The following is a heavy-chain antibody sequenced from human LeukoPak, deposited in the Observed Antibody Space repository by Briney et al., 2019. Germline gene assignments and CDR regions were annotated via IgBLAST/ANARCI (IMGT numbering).Heavy chain of an antibody. V-gene: IGHV3-33*06. D-gene: IGHD2-8*02. CDR1: GFTFSSYG. Sequence: GGSLRLSCAASGFTFSSYGMHWVRQAPGRGLEWVAVIWYDGSNKYYADSVKGRFTISRDNSKSTLYLQMNSLRAEDTAVYYCAKETGGLFDYWGQGTLVTVSS. CDR3: AKETGGLFDY. CDR2: IWYDGSNK. J-gene: IGHJ4*02.